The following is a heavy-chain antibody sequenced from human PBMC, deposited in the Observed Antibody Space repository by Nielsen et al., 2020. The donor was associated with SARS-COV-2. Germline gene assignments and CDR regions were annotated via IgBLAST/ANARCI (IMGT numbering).Heavy chain of an antibody. Sequence: GSLRLSCTVSGGSISSSSYYWGWIRQPPGKGLEWIGSIYYSGSTYYNPSLKSRVTISVDTSKNQFSLKLSSVTAADTAAYYCARVDSGNYNVYMIYWGQGTLVTVSS. CDR1: GGSISSSSYY. J-gene: IGHJ4*02. CDR3: ARVDSGNYNVYMIY. CDR2: IYYSGST. D-gene: IGHD1-26*01. V-gene: IGHV4-39*07.